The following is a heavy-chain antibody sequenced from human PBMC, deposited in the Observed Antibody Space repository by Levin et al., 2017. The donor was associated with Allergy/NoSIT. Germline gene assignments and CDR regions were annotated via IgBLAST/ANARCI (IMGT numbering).Heavy chain of an antibody. CDR3: AKDGAPGVQRDWYFDL. D-gene: IGHD2-8*01. CDR2: ITRSGGST. J-gene: IGHJ2*01. CDR1: GFTFSSYT. Sequence: ASVKVSCAASGFTFSSYTLSWVRQAPGKGLGWVSAITRSGGSTYYADSVKGRFTISRDNSKNTLYLQMNSLRAEDTAVYYCAKDGAPGVQRDWYFDLWGRGTLVTVAS. V-gene: IGHV3-23*01.